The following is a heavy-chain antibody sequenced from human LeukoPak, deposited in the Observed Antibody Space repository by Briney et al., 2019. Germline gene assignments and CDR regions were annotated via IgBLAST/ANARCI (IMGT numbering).Heavy chain of an antibody. Sequence: PSETLSLTCAVSGYSISRGYYWGWIRQPPGKGLEWLGNIYHSGNSFYNPSLKSRVIISVDTSRNQFSLKLKSVTAADTAVWYCVRVDSGDYVADYRGQGTLVTVSS. CDR1: GYSISRGYY. V-gene: IGHV4-38-2*01. J-gene: IGHJ4*02. CDR2: IYHSGNS. D-gene: IGHD4-17*01. CDR3: VRVDSGDYVADY.